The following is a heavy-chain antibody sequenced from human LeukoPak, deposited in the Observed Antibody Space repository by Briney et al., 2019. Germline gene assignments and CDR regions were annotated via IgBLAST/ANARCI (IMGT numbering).Heavy chain of an antibody. V-gene: IGHV1-69*06. J-gene: IGHJ5*02. Sequence: ASVKVSCKASGGNFNTYAISWVRQAPGQGLEWMGGIIPIFGTGNYAQKFQGRVTITADKSTNTAYMELSSLRSEDTAVYYCARSHDYGDLNWFDPWDQGTLVTVSS. CDR1: GGNFNTYA. CDR2: IIPIFGTG. D-gene: IGHD4-17*01. CDR3: ARSHDYGDLNWFDP.